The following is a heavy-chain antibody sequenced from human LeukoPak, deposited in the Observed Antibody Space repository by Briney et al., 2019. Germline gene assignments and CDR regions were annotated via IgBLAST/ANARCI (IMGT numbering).Heavy chain of an antibody. Sequence: PGGSLRLSCAASGFTFSSYAMTWVRQAPGKGLEWVSGFTGGAPSTYYADSVKGRFTISRDNSKNTLYLQMNRLRAEDTAVYYCARAFGLTDYWGQGTLVTVSS. J-gene: IGHJ4*02. CDR1: GFTFSSYA. CDR2: FTGGAPST. D-gene: IGHD3/OR15-3a*01. V-gene: IGHV3-23*01. CDR3: ARAFGLTDY.